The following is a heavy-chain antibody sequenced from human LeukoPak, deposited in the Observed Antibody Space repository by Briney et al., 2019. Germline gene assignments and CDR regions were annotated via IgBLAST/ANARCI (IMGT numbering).Heavy chain of an antibody. J-gene: IGHJ6*02. D-gene: IGHD1-26*01. CDR3: ARDISGSLKYYYYGMDV. Sequence: GGSLRLSCAASGFTFSSYSMNWVRQVPGKGLEWVSSISSSSSYIYYADSVKGRFTISRDNAKNSLYLQMNSLRAEDTAVYYCARDISGSLKYYYYGMDVWGQGTTVTVSS. V-gene: IGHV3-21*01. CDR1: GFTFSSYS. CDR2: ISSSSSYI.